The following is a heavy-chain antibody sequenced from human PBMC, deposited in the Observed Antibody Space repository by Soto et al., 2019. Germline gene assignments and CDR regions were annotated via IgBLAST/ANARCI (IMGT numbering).Heavy chain of an antibody. J-gene: IGHJ4*02. CDR3: ARGPY. CDR2: INQDGSEK. Sequence: GGSLRLSCAASGFTFSTLWMSWVRQAPGKGLEGVANINQDGSEKYYVDSVKGRFTISRDNAKNSLYLQMNSLRAEDTAVYYCARGPYWGQGTLVTVSS. V-gene: IGHV3-7*01. CDR1: GFTFSTLW.